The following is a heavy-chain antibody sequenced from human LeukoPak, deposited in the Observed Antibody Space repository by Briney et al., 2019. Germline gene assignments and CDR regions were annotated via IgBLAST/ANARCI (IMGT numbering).Heavy chain of an antibody. V-gene: IGHV4-59*01. Sequence: SETLSLTCTVSGGSISSYYWSWIRQPPGKGLEWIGYICYSGSTNYNPSLKSRVTISVDTSKNQFSLKLSSVTAADTAVYYCARDAPGSNWFDPWGQGTLVTVSS. J-gene: IGHJ5*02. CDR3: ARDAPGSNWFDP. CDR1: GGSISSYY. CDR2: ICYSGST.